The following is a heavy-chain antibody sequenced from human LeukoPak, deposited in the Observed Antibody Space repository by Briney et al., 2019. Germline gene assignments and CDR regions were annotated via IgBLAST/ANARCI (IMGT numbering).Heavy chain of an antibody. CDR2: INPNSGGT. J-gene: IGHJ4*02. D-gene: IGHD3-22*01. CDR1: GYTFTGYY. CDR3: ARRSYYYDSSGYYSY. Sequence: ASVKVSCKASGYTFTGYYMHWVRQAPGQGLEWMGWINPNSGGTNYAQKFQGRVTMTRDTSISTAYMELSRLRSDDTAVYYCARRSYYYDSSGYYSYWGQGTLVTVSS. V-gene: IGHV1-2*02.